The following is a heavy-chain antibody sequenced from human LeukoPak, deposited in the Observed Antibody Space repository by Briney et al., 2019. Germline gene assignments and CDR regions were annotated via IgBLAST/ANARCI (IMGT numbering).Heavy chain of an antibody. Sequence: GGSLRLSCVCSGFTFNDYWMSWVRQAPGKGLEWVGFIKEDGTEKHYVDSVRGRFTISRDNAKNSLYLQMNSLRAEDTALYYCAKDFHRLGEFDAFDIWGQGTMVTVSS. J-gene: IGHJ3*02. CDR2: IKEDGTEK. CDR3: AKDFHRLGEFDAFDI. D-gene: IGHD3-16*01. V-gene: IGHV3-7*03. CDR1: GFTFNDYW.